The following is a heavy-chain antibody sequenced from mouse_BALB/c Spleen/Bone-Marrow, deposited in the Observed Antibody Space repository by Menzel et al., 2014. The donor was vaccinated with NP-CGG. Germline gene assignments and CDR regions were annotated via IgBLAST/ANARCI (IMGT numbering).Heavy chain of an antibody. D-gene: IGHD1-1*01. J-gene: IGHJ2*01. CDR2: ISSGSSTI. Sequence: EVKLVESGGGLVQPGGSRKLSCAASGFTFSSFAMHWVRPAPEKGLEWVAYISSGSSTIYYADTVMGRFTISRDNPKNTLFLQMTSLRSEDTAMYYCARSGSSSGYFDYWGQGTTLTVSS. V-gene: IGHV5-17*02. CDR1: GFTFSSFA. CDR3: ARSGSSSGYFDY.